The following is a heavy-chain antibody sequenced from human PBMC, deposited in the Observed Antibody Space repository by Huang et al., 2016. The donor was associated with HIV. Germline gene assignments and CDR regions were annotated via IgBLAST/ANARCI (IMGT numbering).Heavy chain of an antibody. CDR1: GYTFTSFG. CDR3: VVADTSGYFSSDY. CDR2: ISAHKCDT. V-gene: IGHV1-18*04. D-gene: IGHD3-22*01. J-gene: IGHJ4*02. Sequence: QVHLVQSGPEVKKPGASVKVSCKASGYTFTSFGISWVRQAPGQGLEWMGSISAHKCDTNYAQKFRVRVTMTTDTSTRTAHMELRSLRSADSAVYYCVVADTSGYFSSDYWGQGTLVTVSS.